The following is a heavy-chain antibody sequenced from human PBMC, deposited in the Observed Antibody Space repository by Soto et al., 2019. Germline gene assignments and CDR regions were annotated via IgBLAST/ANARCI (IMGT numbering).Heavy chain of an antibody. V-gene: IGHV4-59*13. Sequence: QVKLQESGPGLVKPSETLSLTCTVSGASISGYCWNWIRQPPGEGLEWIGYIYYSGNTNYNSFLKSRVTMSVDTSKNQCSLNLTSVTPADTAVYYCARMITATGTEYFDLWGRGALVTVSS. CDR2: IYYSGNT. D-gene: IGHD6-13*01. CDR1: GASISGYC. CDR3: ARMITATGTEYFDL. J-gene: IGHJ2*01.